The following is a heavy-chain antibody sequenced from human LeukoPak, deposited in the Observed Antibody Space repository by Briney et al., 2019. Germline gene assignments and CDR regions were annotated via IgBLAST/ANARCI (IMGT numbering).Heavy chain of an antibody. CDR3: VRAEGQSFDH. V-gene: IGHV3-74*01. J-gene: IGHJ4*02. Sequence: GGSLRLSCAASGFTFRRYWMHWVRQAPGKGLVWVSRVNSDGSSTIYGDSVKGRFTISRDNAKNTLSLQMNSLRAEDTAVYYCVRAEGQSFDHWGQGTLVTVSS. D-gene: IGHD6-19*01. CDR1: GFTFRRYW. CDR2: VNSDGSST.